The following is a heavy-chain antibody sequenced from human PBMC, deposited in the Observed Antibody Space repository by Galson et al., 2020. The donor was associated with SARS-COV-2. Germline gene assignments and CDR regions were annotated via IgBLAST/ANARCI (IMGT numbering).Heavy chain of an antibody. CDR1: GFTFDDYA. D-gene: IGHD1-26*01. V-gene: IGHV3-9*01. Sequence: GGSLRLSCAASGFTFDDYAMHWVRQAPGKGLEWVSGISWNSGSIGYADSVKGRFTISRDNAKNSLYLQMNSLRAEDTALYYCARDLRGVGAGDYWGQGTLVTVSS. CDR2: ISWNSGSI. CDR3: ARDLRGVGAGDY. J-gene: IGHJ4*02.